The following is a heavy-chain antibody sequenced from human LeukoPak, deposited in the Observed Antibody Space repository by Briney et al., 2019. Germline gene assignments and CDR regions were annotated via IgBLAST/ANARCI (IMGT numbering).Heavy chain of an antibody. J-gene: IGHJ4*02. CDR1: GYTFTSYG. CDR3: ARGRGYSGSYYFDY. CDR2: IIPILGIA. V-gene: IGHV1-69*04. Sequence: SVKVSCKASGYTFTSYGISWVRQAPGQGLEWMGRIIPILGIANYAQKFQGRVTITADKSTSTAYMELSSLRSEDTAVYYCARGRGYSGSYYFDYWGQGTLVTVSS. D-gene: IGHD1-26*01.